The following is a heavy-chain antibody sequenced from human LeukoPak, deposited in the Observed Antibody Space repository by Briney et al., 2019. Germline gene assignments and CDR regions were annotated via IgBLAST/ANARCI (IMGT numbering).Heavy chain of an antibody. CDR1: GFSFTDYP. V-gene: IGHV3-48*02. CDR3: ATDIRYAFDY. D-gene: IGHD3-9*01. J-gene: IGHJ4*02. Sequence: GRSLILSCATSGFSFTDYPMNWVRQAPGKGLEWISNIRTTAEGAKYAYYADSVKGRVTISRDDGKNTLYLHMNSLRDDDTAVYYSATDIRYAFDYWGQGILVTVSS. CDR2: IRTTAEGAKYA.